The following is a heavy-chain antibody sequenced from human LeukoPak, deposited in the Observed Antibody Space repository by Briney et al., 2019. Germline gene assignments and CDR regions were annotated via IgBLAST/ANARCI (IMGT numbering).Heavy chain of an antibody. J-gene: IGHJ6*02. CDR1: GFTFTSSA. V-gene: IGHV1-58*01. Sequence: SVKVSCKASGFTFTSSAVQWVRQARGQRLEWIGWIVVGSGNTNYAQKFQERVTITRDMSTSTAYMELSSLRSEDTAVYYCAADVHDSLGMDVWGQGTTVTASS. CDR3: AADVHDSLGMDV. CDR2: IVVGSGNT. D-gene: IGHD3-3*01.